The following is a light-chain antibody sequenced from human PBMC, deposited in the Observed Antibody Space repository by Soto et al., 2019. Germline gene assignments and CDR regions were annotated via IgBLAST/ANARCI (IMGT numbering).Light chain of an antibody. J-gene: IGLJ2*01. CDR1: SSNIGAGYD. Sequence: QSVLTQPPSVSGAPGQRVTISCTGSSSNIGAGYDVHWYQQLPGTAPKLLIYGNSNRPSGVPDRFSDSKSGSSSSLAITGLQAEDEADYSCQSYASSLSVVFGGGTKLTVL. CDR2: GNS. CDR3: QSYASSLSVV. V-gene: IGLV1-40*01.